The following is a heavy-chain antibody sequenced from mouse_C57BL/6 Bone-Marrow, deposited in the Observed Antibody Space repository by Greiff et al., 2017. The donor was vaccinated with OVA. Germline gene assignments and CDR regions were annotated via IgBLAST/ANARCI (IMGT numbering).Heavy chain of an antibody. CDR1: GFNIKDDY. CDR3: TNWVPYYAMDY. V-gene: IGHV14-4*01. J-gene: IGHJ4*01. CDR2: IDPENGDT. D-gene: IGHD4-1*01. Sequence: VQLQQSGAELVRPGASVKLSCTASGFNIKDDYMHWVKQRPEQGLEWIGWIDPENGDTEYASKFQGKATITSDTSYNTAYLQLSSLTSEDTAVYYCTNWVPYYAMDYWGQGTSVTVSS.